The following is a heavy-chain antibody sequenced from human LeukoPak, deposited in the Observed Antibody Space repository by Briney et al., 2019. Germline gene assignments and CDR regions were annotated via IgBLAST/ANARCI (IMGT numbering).Heavy chain of an antibody. CDR1: GGSISSHY. V-gene: IGHV4-59*11. J-gene: IGHJ4*02. D-gene: IGHD1-26*01. CDR3: ARDYSGSFTPGGD. Sequence: SETLSLTCTVSGGSISSHYWSWIRQPPGKGLEWIGYIYYSGSTNYNPSLKSRVTISVDTSKNQFSLKLSSVTAADTAVYYCARDYSGSFTPGGDWGQGTLVTVSS. CDR2: IYYSGST.